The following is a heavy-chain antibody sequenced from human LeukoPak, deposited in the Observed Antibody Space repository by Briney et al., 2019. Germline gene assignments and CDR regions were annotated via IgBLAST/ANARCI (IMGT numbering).Heavy chain of an antibody. CDR3: AIQDDSSGYHYFDY. CDR2: INAGVGNT. D-gene: IGHD3-22*01. CDR1: GYTFSSYA. J-gene: IGHJ4*02. V-gene: IGHV1-3*01. Sequence: GASVKVSCKASGYTFSSYAIHWVRQAPGQGLEWMGWINAGVGNTKYSEKFQGRVTITRDTSASTAYMELSSLRSEDTAVYYCAIQDDSSGYHYFDYWGQGTLVTVSS.